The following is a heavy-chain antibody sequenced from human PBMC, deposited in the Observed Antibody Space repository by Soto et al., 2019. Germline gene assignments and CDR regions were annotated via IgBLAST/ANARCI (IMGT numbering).Heavy chain of an antibody. CDR2: IKSKTDGETT. V-gene: IGHV3-15*01. CDR1: GFTFSNSW. J-gene: IGHJ6*03. D-gene: IGHD1-1*01. CDR3: TTAPPNWTPVYSCNCMDV. Sequence: EVQLVESGGGLVKPGGSLRLSCAASGFTFSNSWMNWVRQAPGKGLVWVGRIKSKTDGETTDYAAPGKGRFTISRQDSENTMYLQMNSLKTEDPAVDYCTTAPPNWTPVYSCNCMDVWGKGSTVTVS.